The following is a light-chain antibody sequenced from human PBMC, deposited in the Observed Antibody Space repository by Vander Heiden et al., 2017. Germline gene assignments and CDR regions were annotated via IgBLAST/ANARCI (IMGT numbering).Light chain of an antibody. CDR3: QVWDSNSDQYV. Sequence: YALTQPPSVSVAPGQTARITCGGNNIGSKSVQWYQQKPGQAPVLVVYDDSDRPSGIPERFSGSNSGNTATLTISRVEAGDEADYYCQVWDSNSDQYVFGTGTKVTVL. CDR1: NIGSKS. V-gene: IGLV3-21*02. CDR2: DDS. J-gene: IGLJ1*01.